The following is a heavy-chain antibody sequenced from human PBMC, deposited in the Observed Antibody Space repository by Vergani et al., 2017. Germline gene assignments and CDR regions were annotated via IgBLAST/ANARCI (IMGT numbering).Heavy chain of an antibody. D-gene: IGHD1-1*01. V-gene: IGHV3-23*01. CDR1: GFTFSSHA. CDR2: IENTGDST. CDR3: GGGSYNYN. J-gene: IGHJ4*02. Sequence: EVQLLQSEGAVVQPGGSLRLSCVASGFTFSSHAMSWVRQGHGQGLEWVSSIENTGDSTHYADSVKGRFTISRDNSKNTLYLQMNSLRVEDTAVCYCGGGSYNYNWGQGTLVTVSS.